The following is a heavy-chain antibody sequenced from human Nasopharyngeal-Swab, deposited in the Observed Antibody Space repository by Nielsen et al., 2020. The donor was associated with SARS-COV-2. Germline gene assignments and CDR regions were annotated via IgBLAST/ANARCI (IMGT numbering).Heavy chain of an antibody. D-gene: IGHD5-18*01. CDR2: INPSGGST. CDR3: ARGGIQLWDF. V-gene: IGHV1-46*01. Sequence: ASVKVFCKASGYTFTSYYMHWVLQAPGQGLEWMVIINPSGGSTSYAQKFQGRVTMTRGTSTSTVYMELSSLRSEDTAVYYCARGGIQLWDFWGQGTLVTVSS. J-gene: IGHJ4*02. CDR1: GYTFTSYY.